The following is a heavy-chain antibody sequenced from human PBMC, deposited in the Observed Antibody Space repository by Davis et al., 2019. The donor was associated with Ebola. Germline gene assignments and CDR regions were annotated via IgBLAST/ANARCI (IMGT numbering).Heavy chain of an antibody. J-gene: IGHJ6*04. CDR1: GGSVGSDY. V-gene: IGHV4-59*04. CDR3: AARSPYGMDV. CDR2: ISNGGRT. Sequence: MPSETLSLTCSVSGGSVGSDYWSWIRQSPGKGLEWIAFISNGGRTIYNPSLRGRVTISIDTSKNQFSLKLSSVTAADTAVYYCAARSPYGMDVWSKGTTVTVSS.